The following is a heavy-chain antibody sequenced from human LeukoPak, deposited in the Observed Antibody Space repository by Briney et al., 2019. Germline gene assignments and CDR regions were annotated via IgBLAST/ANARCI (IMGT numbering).Heavy chain of an antibody. CDR1: GFTFSYYW. V-gene: IGHV3-74*01. J-gene: IGHJ4*02. Sequence: GGSLRLSCAASGFTFSYYWMHWVRQAPGKGLVWVSRINHDGSGTTYADSVKGRFTISRDNAKNTLYLQMDSLRAEDTAVYYCARAPYTTGRGYYFDYWGQGTLVTVPS. CDR2: INHDGSGT. D-gene: IGHD1-1*01. CDR3: ARAPYTTGRGYYFDY.